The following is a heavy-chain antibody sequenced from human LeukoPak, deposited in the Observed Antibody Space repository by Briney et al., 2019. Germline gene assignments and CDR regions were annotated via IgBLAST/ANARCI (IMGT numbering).Heavy chain of an antibody. D-gene: IGHD6-19*01. CDR1: GYTFTSYY. CDR2: INPSGGST. Sequence: ASVKVSCKASGYTFTSYYMHWVRQAPGQGLEWMGIINPSGGSTSYAQKFQGRVTMTRDMSTSTVYMELSSLRSEDTAVYYCARDYGGWFFDYWGQGTLVTVSS. J-gene: IGHJ4*02. V-gene: IGHV1-46*01. CDR3: ARDYGGWFFDY.